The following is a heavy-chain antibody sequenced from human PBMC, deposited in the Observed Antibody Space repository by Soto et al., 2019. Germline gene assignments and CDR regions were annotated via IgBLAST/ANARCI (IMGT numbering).Heavy chain of an antibody. CDR2: IRSDGDRI. J-gene: IGHJ4*01. V-gene: IGHV3-64D*06. Sequence: EVQLVESGGGLVKPGGSLRLTCSASGFTFSDYAMHWVRQAPGKGLEYVSVIRSDGDRIYYADSVKGRFTISRDNSKNTLFLQMNSLRPDDTAMYYCVKDHPALEYWGHGTLVTVSS. CDR3: VKDHPALEY. CDR1: GFTFSDYA.